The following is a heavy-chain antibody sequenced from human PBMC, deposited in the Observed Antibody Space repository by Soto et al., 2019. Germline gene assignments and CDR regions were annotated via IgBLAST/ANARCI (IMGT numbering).Heavy chain of an antibody. V-gene: IGHV3-11*01. CDR1: GFTFSDYY. CDR3: ARDLGYYDSSGYIDY. D-gene: IGHD3-22*01. CDR2: ISSSGSAI. J-gene: IGHJ4*02. Sequence: QVQLVESGGGLVKPGGSLRLSCAASGFTFSDYYMSWIRQAPGKGLEWVSYISSSGSAIYYADSVQGRFTIARDNAKNSLYLQMNSLRAEDTAVYCCARDLGYYDSSGYIDYCGQGTLVTVSS.